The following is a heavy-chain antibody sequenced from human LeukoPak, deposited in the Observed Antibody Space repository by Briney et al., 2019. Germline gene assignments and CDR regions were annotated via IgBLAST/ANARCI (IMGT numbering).Heavy chain of an antibody. Sequence: GGSDSLSCAASGFTFSIYGMSWARQAPGKGLAWVSGLNEDGGYTYYADSVKGRFTISRDNSENTLYLQMSSLRAEDTAIYYCVRDFSCSGGNCPLFDSWGKGNVHSVSS. CDR1: GFTFSIYG. J-gene: IGHJ4*02. V-gene: IGHV3-23*01. CDR3: VRDFSCSGGNCPLFDS. CDR2: LNEDGGYT. D-gene: IGHD2-15*01.